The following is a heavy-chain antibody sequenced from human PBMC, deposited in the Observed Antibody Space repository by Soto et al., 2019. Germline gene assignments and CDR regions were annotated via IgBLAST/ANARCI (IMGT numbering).Heavy chain of an antibody. CDR3: ARVVPLYDRTSPLDY. J-gene: IGHJ4*02. CDR2: FNTGNGDT. D-gene: IGHD3-22*01. Sequence: VKVSCKASGYTFSTYGIHWVRQAPGQRLEWMGWFNTGNGDTKYSQKFQGRVTLTGDTSASTASMELSGLRSADTAVYYCARVVPLYDRTSPLDYWGQGTLVTVSS. V-gene: IGHV1-3*04. CDR1: GYTFSTYG.